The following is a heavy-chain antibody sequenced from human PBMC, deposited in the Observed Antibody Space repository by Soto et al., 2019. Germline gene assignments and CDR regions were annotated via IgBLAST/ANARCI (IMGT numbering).Heavy chain of an antibody. CDR2: ISYDGSNK. D-gene: IGHD6-19*01. Sequence: QVQLVESGGGVVQPGRSLRLSCAASGFTFSSYAMQWVRQAPGKELEWVAVISYDGSNKYYADSVKGRFTISRDNSKNTLYLQMNSLRAEDTAVYYCARDLEVAVAGAWGQGTLVTVSS. CDR3: ARDLEVAVAGA. J-gene: IGHJ5*02. V-gene: IGHV3-30-3*01. CDR1: GFTFSSYA.